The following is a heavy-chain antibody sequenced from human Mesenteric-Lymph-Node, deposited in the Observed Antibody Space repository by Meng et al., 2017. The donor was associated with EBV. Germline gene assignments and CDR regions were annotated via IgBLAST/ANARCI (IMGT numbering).Heavy chain of an antibody. J-gene: IGHJ4*02. V-gene: IGHV1-69*17. CDR3: VRDLWLRIGECV. Sequence: QGQLVQSGAGGKKPGASVKVSCKGSGDSFNNFGISWVRQAPGQGLEWMGDITPVFGIANYAESFQGRVTISADTSTRTTYMDLSSLRSDDTAVYYCVRDLWLRIGECVWGQGTLVTVSS. D-gene: IGHD5-12*01. CDR2: ITPVFGIA. CDR1: GDSFNNFG.